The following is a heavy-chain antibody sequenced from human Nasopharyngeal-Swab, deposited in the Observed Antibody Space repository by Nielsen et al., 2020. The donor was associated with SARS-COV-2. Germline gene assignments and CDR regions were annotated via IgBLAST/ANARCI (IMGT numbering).Heavy chain of an antibody. J-gene: IGHJ5*02. CDR3: AREKTHYDSSGYYYLWFDP. Sequence: RQASGKGLEWIGYIYYSGSTNYNPSLKSRVTISVDTSKNQFSLKLSSVTAADTAVYYCAREKTHYDSSGYYYLWFDPWGQGTLVTVSS. CDR2: IYYSGST. D-gene: IGHD3-22*01. V-gene: IGHV4-59*01.